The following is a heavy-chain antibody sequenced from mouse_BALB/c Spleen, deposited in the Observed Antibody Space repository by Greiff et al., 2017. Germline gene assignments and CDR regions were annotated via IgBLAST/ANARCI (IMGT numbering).Heavy chain of an antibody. CDR2: IWGDGST. Sequence: VQLVESGPGLVAPSQSLSITCTVSGFSLTGYGVNWVRQPPGKGLEWLGMIWGDGSTDYNSALKSRLSISKDNSKSQVFLKMNSLQTDDTARYYCARDYYYGSSGDWYFDVWGAGTTVTVSS. D-gene: IGHD1-1*01. J-gene: IGHJ1*01. CDR3: ARDYYYGSSGDWYFDV. CDR1: GFSLTGYG. V-gene: IGHV2-6-7*01.